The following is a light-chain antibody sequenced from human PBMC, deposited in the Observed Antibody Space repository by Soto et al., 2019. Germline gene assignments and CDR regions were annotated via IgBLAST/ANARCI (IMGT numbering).Light chain of an antibody. CDR2: GAS. V-gene: IGKV3-20*01. CDR1: QTVGLDY. J-gene: IGKJ4*01. CDR3: QQFSRYPLT. Sequence: EIVLTQSPGTLSLSPGERATLSCRASQTVGLDYLAWYQQIPGQAPRLLIYGASRRATGIPDRFSGSGCGTDFTLTISRLEPEDFAVYYCQQFSRYPLTLGEGTEV.